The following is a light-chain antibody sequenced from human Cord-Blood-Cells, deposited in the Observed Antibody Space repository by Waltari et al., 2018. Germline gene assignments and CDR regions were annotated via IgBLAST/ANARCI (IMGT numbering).Light chain of an antibody. CDR3: QQSYSTPYS. CDR1: QSISSY. V-gene: IGKV1-39*01. CDR2: AAS. J-gene: IGKJ2*03. Sequence: DLQMTQSPSPLSASVGARVTITCRASQSISSYLNWYKQKPGIAPKLLISAASSLQRGVPSRFSGSGSGTDFTLTINRLQPEDIATYYCQQSYSTPYSFGQGTKREI.